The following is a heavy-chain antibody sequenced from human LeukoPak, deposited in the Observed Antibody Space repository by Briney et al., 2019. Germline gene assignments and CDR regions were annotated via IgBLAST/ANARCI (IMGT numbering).Heavy chain of an antibody. CDR2: IKQDGSEK. Sequence: GGSLRLSCAASGFTFGSYWMSWVRQAPGKGLEWVANIKQDGSEKNYVDSVKGRFTTSRDNAKNSLYLQMNSLRAEDTAVYYCARDKSNPYFDYWGQGTLVTVSS. V-gene: IGHV3-7*01. D-gene: IGHD4-11*01. CDR3: ARDKSNPYFDY. J-gene: IGHJ4*02. CDR1: GFTFGSYW.